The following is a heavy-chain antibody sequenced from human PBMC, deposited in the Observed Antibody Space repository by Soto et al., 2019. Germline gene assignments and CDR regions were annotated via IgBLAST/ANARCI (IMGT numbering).Heavy chain of an antibody. CDR3: ARDVAGSAYQPIDF. CDR1: GYTFTSYD. Sequence: QVQLVQSGAEVKKPGASVKVSCKASGYTFTSYDINWVRQATGQGLEWMGWMNPNSGNTGYAQKFQGRVTMTSDTTINTDYMKLSSLRSEDTAVYYCARDVAGSAYQPIDFWGQGTLVTVSS. V-gene: IGHV1-8*01. J-gene: IGHJ4*02. D-gene: IGHD5-12*01. CDR2: MNPNSGNT.